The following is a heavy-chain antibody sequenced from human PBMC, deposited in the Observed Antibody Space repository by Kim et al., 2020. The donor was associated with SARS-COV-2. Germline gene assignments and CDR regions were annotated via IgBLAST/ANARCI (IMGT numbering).Heavy chain of an antibody. CDR1: GFTFSSYG. D-gene: IGHD2-21*02. CDR2: IWYNGSNK. J-gene: IGHJ1*01. CDR3: ARDRPNDDCDDF. Sequence: GGSLRLSCAASGFTFSSYGMHWVRQAPGKGLEWVAAIWYNGSNKYYADSVKGRFTISRDNSKNTLYLQMNSLRAEDTAVYYCARDRPNDDCDDFWGQG. V-gene: IGHV3-33*01.